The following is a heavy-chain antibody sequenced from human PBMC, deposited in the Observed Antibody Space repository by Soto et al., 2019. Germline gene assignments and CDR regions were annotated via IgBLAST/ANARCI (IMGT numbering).Heavy chain of an antibody. CDR2: IKSKTDGGTT. Sequence: EVQLVESGGGLVKPGGSLRLSCAASGFTFSNAWMSWVRQAPGRGLEWVGRIKSKTDGGTTDYAAPVKGRFTISRDDSKNTLYLQMNSLKTADTAVYYCTLDTTGENYFDYWGQGTLVTVSS. D-gene: IGHD4-17*01. J-gene: IGHJ4*02. CDR1: GFTFSNAW. V-gene: IGHV3-15*01. CDR3: TLDTTGENYFDY.